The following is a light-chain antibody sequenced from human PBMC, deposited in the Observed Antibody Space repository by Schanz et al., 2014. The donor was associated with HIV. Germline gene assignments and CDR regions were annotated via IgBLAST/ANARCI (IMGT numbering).Light chain of an antibody. CDR1: SSNIGADYD. J-gene: IGLJ2*01. V-gene: IGLV1-40*01. CDR3: AAWDDSLNGRV. Sequence: QSVLAQPPSVSGAPGQRVTISCTGSSSNIGADYDVHWYQLLPGTAPKLLIFDNTNRPSGVPARFSGSKSGSSASLAISGLQSDDEADYYCAAWDDSLNGRVFGGGTKLTVL. CDR2: DNT.